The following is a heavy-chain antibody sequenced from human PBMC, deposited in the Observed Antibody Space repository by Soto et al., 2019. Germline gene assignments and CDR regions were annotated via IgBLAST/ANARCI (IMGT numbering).Heavy chain of an antibody. CDR2: IIPIFGTA. CDR3: ARDRDQNYYDSSGRFEY. J-gene: IGHJ4*02. Sequence: APVKVSRQASGGTLSSHAISWVRQAPGQRLEWMGGIIPIFGTANYAQKFQGRVTITADESTSTAYMELSSLRSEDTAVYYCARDRDQNYYDSSGRFEYWGQGTLVTVSS. V-gene: IGHV1-69*13. D-gene: IGHD3-22*01. CDR1: GGTLSSHA.